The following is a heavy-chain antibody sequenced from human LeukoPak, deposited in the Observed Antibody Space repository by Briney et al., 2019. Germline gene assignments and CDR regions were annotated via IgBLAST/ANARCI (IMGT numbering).Heavy chain of an antibody. CDR2: IYYSGST. V-gene: IGHV4-59*08. CDR1: GGSISSYY. D-gene: IGHD5-24*01. CDR3: ARHSLAGYNRMFDY. J-gene: IGHJ4*02. Sequence: PSETLSLTCTVSGGSISSYYWSWIRQPPGKGLEWIGYIYYSGSTNYNPSLKSRVTISVDTSKNQFSLKLSSVTAADTAVYYCARHSLAGYNRMFDYWGQGILVTVSS.